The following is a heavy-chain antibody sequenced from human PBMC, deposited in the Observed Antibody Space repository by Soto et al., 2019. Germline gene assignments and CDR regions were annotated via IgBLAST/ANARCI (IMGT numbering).Heavy chain of an antibody. CDR2: IYHSGST. CDR1: GYCISSGYY. J-gene: IGHJ4*02. V-gene: IGHV4-38-2*01. CDR3: ASRDGYLTQFDY. D-gene: IGHD5-12*01. Sequence: VSLTCGVSGYCISSGYYWGWIRQPPGKGLEWIGSIYHSGSTYYNPSLKSRVTISVDTSKNQFSLKLSSVNAADTAVYYCASRDGYLTQFDYWGQGTLVTVSS.